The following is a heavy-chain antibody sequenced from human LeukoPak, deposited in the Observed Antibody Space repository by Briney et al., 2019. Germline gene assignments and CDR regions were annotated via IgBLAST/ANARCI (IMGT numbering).Heavy chain of an antibody. Sequence: SETLSLTRAVYGGSFSGYYWSWIRQPPGKGLEWIGEINHSGSTNYNPSLKSRVTISVDTSKNQFSLKLSSVTAADTAVYYCASARCSGGSCYPVPWGQGTLVTVSS. J-gene: IGHJ5*02. CDR1: GGSFSGYY. CDR3: ASARCSGGSCYPVP. CDR2: INHSGST. D-gene: IGHD2-15*01. V-gene: IGHV4-34*01.